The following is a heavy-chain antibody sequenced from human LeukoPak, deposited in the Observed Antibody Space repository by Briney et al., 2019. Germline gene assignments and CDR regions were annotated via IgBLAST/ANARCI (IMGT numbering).Heavy chain of an antibody. Sequence: LPGGSLRLSCVSSGFTFSNYWMKWVRQAPGKGLEWVASINEGGSGKFSVGSVKDRITISRDNTRNSLDLQINSLTVEDTAIYYCARDDGDVWGTGTTVTVSS. V-gene: IGHV3-7*01. J-gene: IGHJ6*04. CDR1: GFTFSNYW. CDR2: INEGGSGK. CDR3: ARDDGDV.